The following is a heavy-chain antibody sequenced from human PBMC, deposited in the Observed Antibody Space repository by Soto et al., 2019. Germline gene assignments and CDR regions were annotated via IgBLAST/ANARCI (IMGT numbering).Heavy chain of an antibody. CDR2: INHSGNT. Sequence: TSETLSLTCAVYSGSFSGYYWSWIRQPPGKGLEWIGEINHSGNTKYNPSLKSRVTISVDTSKNQFSLKLSSVTAADTAVYYCARYGKYYYYIDGWGKGTTVTVSS. CDR1: SGSFSGYY. J-gene: IGHJ6*03. D-gene: IGHD4-17*01. CDR3: ARYGKYYYYIDG. V-gene: IGHV4-34*01.